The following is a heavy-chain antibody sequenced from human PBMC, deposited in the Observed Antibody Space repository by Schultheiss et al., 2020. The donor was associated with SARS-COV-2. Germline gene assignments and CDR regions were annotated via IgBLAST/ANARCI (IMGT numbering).Heavy chain of an antibody. CDR1: GYNFTSYD. CDR3: ARDQYHDSSGFGNY. Sequence: SVKVSCKASGYNFTSYDISWVRQAPGQGLEWMGGIIPIFGTANYAQKFQGRVTITADESTSTAYMELSSLRSEDTAVYYCARDQYHDSSGFGNYWGQGTLVTVSS. CDR2: IIPIFGTA. V-gene: IGHV1-69*13. J-gene: IGHJ4*02. D-gene: IGHD3-22*01.